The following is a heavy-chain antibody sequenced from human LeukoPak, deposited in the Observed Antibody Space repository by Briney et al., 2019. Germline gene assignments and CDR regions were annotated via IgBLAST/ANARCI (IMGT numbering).Heavy chain of an antibody. V-gene: IGHV3-30*04. CDR1: GFTFSSYA. Sequence: GGSLRLSCAASGFTFSSYAMHWVRQAPGKGLEWVAVISYDGSNKYYADSVKGRFTISRDNSKNTLYLQMNSLRAEDTAVYYCATGSSGYGAFDIWGQGTMVTVSS. D-gene: IGHD3-22*01. CDR2: ISYDGSNK. J-gene: IGHJ3*02. CDR3: ATGSSGYGAFDI.